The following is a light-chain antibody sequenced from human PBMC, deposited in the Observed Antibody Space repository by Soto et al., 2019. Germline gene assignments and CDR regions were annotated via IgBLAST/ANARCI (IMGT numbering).Light chain of an antibody. CDR3: QHYDNLPPFT. Sequence: DIPMTQSPSSLSASIGDRVTITCQASQDIKKYLSWYQQKPGRAPKLLIYGASNLETGVPSRFSGSGYGTDLTFTISSLQPEDIATYYCQHYDNLPPFTFGPGTKVAIK. J-gene: IGKJ3*01. CDR2: GAS. V-gene: IGKV1-33*01. CDR1: QDIKKY.